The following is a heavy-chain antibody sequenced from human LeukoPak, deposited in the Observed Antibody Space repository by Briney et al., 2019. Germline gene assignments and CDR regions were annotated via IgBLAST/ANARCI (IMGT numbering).Heavy chain of an antibody. J-gene: IGHJ4*02. CDR2: IYYCGST. CDR1: GGSISSSSYY. CDR3: ARGNRKGKTAAGIVD. D-gene: IGHD6-13*01. V-gene: IGHV4-39*01. Sequence: SETLSLTCTVYGGSISSSSYYWGGIRQPPGKGLEGIGRIYYCGSTYYNSSPKGRVTISVDTSKSQLSLMVSSVTAADTAVYYCARGNRKGKTAAGIVDWGQGTLVTVSS.